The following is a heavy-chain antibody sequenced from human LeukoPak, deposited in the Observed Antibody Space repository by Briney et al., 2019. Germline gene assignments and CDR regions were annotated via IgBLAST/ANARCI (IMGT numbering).Heavy chain of an antibody. V-gene: IGHV4-4*07. J-gene: IGHJ6*03. D-gene: IGHD3-3*01. CDR2: IYTSGST. Sequence: SETLSLTCAVYGGSFSGYYWSWIRQPAGKGLEWIGRIYTSGSTNYNPSLESRVTMSVDTSKNQFSLKLRSVTAADTAVYYCARENFFGVDYYYYMDVWGKGTTVTVSS. CDR1: GGSFSGYY. CDR3: ARENFFGVDYYYYMDV.